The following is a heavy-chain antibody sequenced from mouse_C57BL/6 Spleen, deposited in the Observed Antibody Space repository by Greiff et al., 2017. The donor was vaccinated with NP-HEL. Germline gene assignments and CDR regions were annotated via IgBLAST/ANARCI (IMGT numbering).Heavy chain of an antibody. V-gene: IGHV1-69*01. CDR1: GYTFTSYW. CDR2: IDPSDSYT. D-gene: IGHD3-2*02. Sequence: VQLQQPGAELVLPGASVKLSCKASGYTFTSYWMHWVKQRPGRGLEWIGEIDPSDSYTNYNQKFKGKSTLTVDKSSSPAYMQLSSLTSEDSAVYYCATRQLRSYFDYWGQGTTLTVSS. CDR3: ATRQLRSYFDY. J-gene: IGHJ2*01.